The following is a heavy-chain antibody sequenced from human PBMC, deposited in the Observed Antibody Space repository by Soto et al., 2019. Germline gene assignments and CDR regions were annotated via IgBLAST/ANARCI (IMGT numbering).Heavy chain of an antibody. V-gene: IGHV4-31*03. J-gene: IGHJ4*02. CDR1: GGSISSGGYY. D-gene: IGHD5-12*01. CDR2: IYYSGST. Sequence: PSETLSLTCTVSGGSISSGGYYWSWIRQHPGKGLEWIGYIYYSGSTYYNPSLKSRVTISVDTSKNQFSLKLSSVTAADTAVYYCARAGGYSGYDPSRYFDYWGQGTLVTVPQ. CDR3: ARAGGYSGYDPSRYFDY.